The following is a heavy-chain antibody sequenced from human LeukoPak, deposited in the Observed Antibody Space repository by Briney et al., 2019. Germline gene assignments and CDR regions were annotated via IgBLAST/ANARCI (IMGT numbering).Heavy chain of an antibody. D-gene: IGHD3/OR15-3a*01. CDR1: GYTFTGYY. CDR2: IYPGDSDT. CDR3: VRHDLGTFDS. J-gene: IGHJ5*01. Sequence: ASVKVSCKASGYTFTGYYMHWVRQAPGQGLEWMGIIYPGDSDTRYSPSFQGHVTISADKSISTAFLQWSSLKASDTAMYCCVRHDLGTFDSWGQGTLVTVSS. V-gene: IGHV5-51*01.